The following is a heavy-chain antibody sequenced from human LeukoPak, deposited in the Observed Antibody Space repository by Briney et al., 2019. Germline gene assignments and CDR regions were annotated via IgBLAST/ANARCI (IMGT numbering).Heavy chain of an antibody. D-gene: IGHD6-13*01. J-gene: IGHJ4*02. CDR1: GGSISSYY. V-gene: IGHV4-59*08. Sequence: PSETLSLTCTVSGGSISSYYWSWIRQPPGKGLEWIGYIYYSGSTNYNPSLKSRVTISVDTSKNQFSLKLSSVTAADTAVYYCAGTSSNSWYEVGYFDYWGQGTLVTVSS. CDR3: AGTSSNSWYEVGYFDY. CDR2: IYYSGST.